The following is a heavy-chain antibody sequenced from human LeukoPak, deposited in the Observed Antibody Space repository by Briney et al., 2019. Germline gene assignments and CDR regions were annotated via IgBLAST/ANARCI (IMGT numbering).Heavy chain of an antibody. V-gene: IGHV1-8*01. CDR2: MNPNSGNT. D-gene: IGHD3-3*01. CDR3: ARKSYDFWSGYSYYYYYMDV. CDR1: GYTFTSYD. Sequence: EASVKVSCKASGYTFTSYDINWVRQAIGQGLEWMGWMNPNSGNTGYAQKFQGRVTMTRNTSISTAYMELSSLRSEDTAVYYCARKSYDFWSGYSYYYYYMDVWGKGTTVTVSS. J-gene: IGHJ6*03.